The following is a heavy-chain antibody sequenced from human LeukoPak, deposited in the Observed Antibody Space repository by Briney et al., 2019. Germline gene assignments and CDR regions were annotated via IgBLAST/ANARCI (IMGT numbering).Heavy chain of an antibody. Sequence: GGSLRLSRAASGFNFGNYAIHWVRQAPGKGLEWVSGISWNSDGIGYADSLKGRFTISRDNAKNSLYLQMNSLRAEDTALYYCAKTPSAYYDSSGRRDWYFDLWGRGTLVTASS. D-gene: IGHD3-22*01. V-gene: IGHV3-9*01. J-gene: IGHJ2*01. CDR2: ISWNSDGI. CDR3: AKTPSAYYDSSGRRDWYFDL. CDR1: GFNFGNYA.